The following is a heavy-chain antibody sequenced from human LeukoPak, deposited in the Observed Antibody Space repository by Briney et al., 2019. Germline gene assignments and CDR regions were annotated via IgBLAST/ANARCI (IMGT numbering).Heavy chain of an antibody. V-gene: IGHV3-33*01. D-gene: IGHD3-10*01. CDR2: IWYDGSSK. Sequence: PGRSLRLSCAASGFTFSSYGMHWVRQAPGKGLEWVALIWYDGSSKHYADSVRGRFTISRDNSKNTLYLQMNSLRAEDTAVYYCARDYNWGQGTLVTVSS. CDR1: GFTFSSYG. CDR3: ARDYN. J-gene: IGHJ4*02.